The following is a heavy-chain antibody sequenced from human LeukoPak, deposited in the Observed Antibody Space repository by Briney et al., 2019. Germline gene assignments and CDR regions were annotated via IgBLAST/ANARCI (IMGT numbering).Heavy chain of an antibody. CDR2: INTDGSNT. Sequence: GGSLRLSCAASGFTFRTSWMFWVRQAPGKGLVWVSRINTDGSNTVNSDSVKGRFTISRDNAKNTLYLQMTSLRAEDTAVYYCVRGGYYSSGTYMATFDFWGQGTLVTVSS. J-gene: IGHJ5*01. CDR3: VRGGYYSSGTYMATFDF. V-gene: IGHV3-74*01. CDR1: GFTFRTSW. D-gene: IGHD3-22*01.